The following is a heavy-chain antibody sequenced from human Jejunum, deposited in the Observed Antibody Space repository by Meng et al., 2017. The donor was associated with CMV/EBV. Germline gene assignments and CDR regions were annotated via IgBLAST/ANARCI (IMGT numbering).Heavy chain of an antibody. Sequence: VSGDSITSSSYCWGWIRQPPGQGLEWIGRMYYSESTYYSPALKSRVTISVDTSKTQFSLKVRSVTAADTAVYYCISGYSSATFDYWGQGTLVTVSS. CDR1: GDSITSSSYC. D-gene: IGHD6-19*01. CDR3: ISGYSSATFDY. CDR2: MYYSEST. J-gene: IGHJ4*02. V-gene: IGHV4-39*07.